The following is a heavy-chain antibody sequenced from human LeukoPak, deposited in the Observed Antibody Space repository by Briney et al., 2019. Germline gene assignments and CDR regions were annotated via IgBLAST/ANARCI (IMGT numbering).Heavy chain of an antibody. V-gene: IGHV3-48*01. CDR2: ISNSSSTI. CDR1: GFTFSSYS. D-gene: IGHD5/OR15-5a*01. J-gene: IGHJ6*03. Sequence: GGSLRLSCAASGFTFSSYSMNWVRQAPGKGLEWVSYISNSSSTIYYADSVKGRFTISRDNAKNSLYLQMNSLRAEDTAVYYCARDPPLVSGPVYYYYYMDVWGKGTTVTVSS. CDR3: ARDPPLVSGPVYYYYYMDV.